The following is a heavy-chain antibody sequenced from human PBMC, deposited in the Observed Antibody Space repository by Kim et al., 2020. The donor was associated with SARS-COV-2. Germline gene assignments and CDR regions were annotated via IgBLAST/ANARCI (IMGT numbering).Heavy chain of an antibody. CDR2: ISNDGSSK. V-gene: IGHV3-74*01. J-gene: IGHJ1*01. CDR1: GFTFSGHW. CDR3: GRGESGGYHWDGVYFVH. Sequence: GGSLRLSCAASGFTFSGHWMHWVRQAPGEGLAWVSRISNDGSSKDYADSVKGRITISRDNDKNTVNLQMNRLTGEDTAEYYGGRGESGGYHWDGVYFVH. D-gene: IGHD3-22*01.